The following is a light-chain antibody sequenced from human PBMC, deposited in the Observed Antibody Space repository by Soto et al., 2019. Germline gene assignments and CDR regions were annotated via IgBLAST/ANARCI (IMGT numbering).Light chain of an antibody. CDR1: QSRGSNF. V-gene: IGKV3-20*01. CDR3: QLYGISPH. J-gene: IGKJ5*01. CDR2: ASS. Sequence: IVLTPSPGTLSLSPGERATLSCKTSQSRGSNFLAWYQHTPGQAPRLLIYASSNRATGIPGRFSGSASGTDFTLTINRVEPEDFAVYYCQLYGISPHFGQGTRLEIK.